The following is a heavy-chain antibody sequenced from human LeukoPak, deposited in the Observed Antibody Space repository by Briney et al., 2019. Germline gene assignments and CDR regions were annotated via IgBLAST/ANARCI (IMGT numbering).Heavy chain of an antibody. CDR1: GFTFSSYN. Sequence: GGSLRLSCAASGFTFSSYNMNRVRQAPGKGLEWVASISSSSNYIYYVDSVKGRFTISRDNAKNSLYLQMNSLRAEDTAVYYCARGGSYFDYWGQGTLVTVSS. CDR3: ARGGSYFDY. V-gene: IGHV3-21*01. J-gene: IGHJ4*02. CDR2: ISSSSNYI. D-gene: IGHD1-26*01.